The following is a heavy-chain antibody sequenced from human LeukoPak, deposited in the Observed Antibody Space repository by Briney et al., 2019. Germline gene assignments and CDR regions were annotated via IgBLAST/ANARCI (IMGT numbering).Heavy chain of an antibody. Sequence: ASVKVSCRASGYTFTESYIHWVQQAPGKGLEWMGRVDPEDGKTIYAERFQGRVIMTADTSTDTAYMDLSSLRSDDTAVYYCTRETSSRYFDYWGQGTLVTVSS. V-gene: IGHV1-69-2*01. J-gene: IGHJ4*02. CDR1: GYTFTESY. CDR3: TRETSSRYFDY. CDR2: VDPEDGKT.